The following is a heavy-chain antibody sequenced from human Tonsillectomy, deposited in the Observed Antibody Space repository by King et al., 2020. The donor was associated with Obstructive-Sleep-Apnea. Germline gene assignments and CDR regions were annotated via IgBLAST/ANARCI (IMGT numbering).Heavy chain of an antibody. J-gene: IGHJ4*02. CDR1: GFTVSSNY. V-gene: IGHV3-66*01. D-gene: IGHD3-22*01. CDR2: IYSGGST. Sequence: VQLVESGGGLVQPGGSLRLSCAASGFTVSSNYMSWVRQAPGKGLEWVSVIYSGGSTYYADSVKGRFTISRDNSKNTLYLQMNSLRAEDTAVYYCARVYYYDSSGYNRGGYFDYWGQGTLVTVSS. CDR3: ARVYYYDSSGYNRGGYFDY.